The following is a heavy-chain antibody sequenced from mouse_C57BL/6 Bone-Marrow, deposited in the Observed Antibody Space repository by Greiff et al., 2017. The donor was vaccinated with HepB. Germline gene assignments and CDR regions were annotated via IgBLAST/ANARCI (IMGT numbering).Heavy chain of an antibody. D-gene: IGHD2-3*01. CDR1: GFNIKDDY. CDR3: TVDGYYSAY. Sequence: VHVKQSGAELVRPGASVKLSCTASGFNIKDDYMHWVKQRPEQGLEWIGWIDPENGDTEYASKFQGKATITADTSSNTAYLQLSSLTSEDTAVYYCTVDGYYSAYWGQGTLVTVSA. V-gene: IGHV14-4*01. CDR2: IDPENGDT. J-gene: IGHJ3*01.